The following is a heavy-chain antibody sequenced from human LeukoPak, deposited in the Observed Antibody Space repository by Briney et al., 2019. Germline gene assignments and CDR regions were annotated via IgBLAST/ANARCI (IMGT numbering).Heavy chain of an antibody. V-gene: IGHV3-11*01. CDR3: AKDRTVGASYWYFDL. D-gene: IGHD1-26*01. CDR2: ISNRGSTI. CDR1: GFTFSDFY. Sequence: GGSLRLSCAASGFTFSDFYMTWIRQAPGKGLEWVSYISNRGSTIHYADSVRGRFTISRDSSRNTLFLHMNTLRAEDTAIYYCAKDRTVGASYWYFDLWGRGTLVTVSS. J-gene: IGHJ2*01.